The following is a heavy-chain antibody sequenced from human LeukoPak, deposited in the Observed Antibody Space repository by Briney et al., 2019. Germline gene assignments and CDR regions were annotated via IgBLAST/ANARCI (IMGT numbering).Heavy chain of an antibody. CDR3: ARGVVPGYAGY. CDR2: IYSDDKT. J-gene: IGHJ4*02. Sequence: GGSLRLSCAASGATVSSTYMSWVRQAPGKGLEWVSLIYSDDKTFYTDSVKGRFTISRDNSKNTQYLQMNGLRADDMAVYYCARGVVPGYAGYWAQGTLVIVSS. D-gene: IGHD2-8*01. CDR1: GATVSSTY. V-gene: IGHV3-53*01.